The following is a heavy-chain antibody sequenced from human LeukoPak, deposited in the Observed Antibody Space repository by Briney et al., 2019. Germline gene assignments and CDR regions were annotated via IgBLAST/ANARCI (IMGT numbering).Heavy chain of an antibody. CDR2: IYYSGST. CDR1: GGSISSDH. D-gene: IGHD2/OR15-2a*01. Sequence: SETLSLTCTVSGGSISSDHWNWIRQPPGKGLKWIGCIYYSGSTYYNPSLKSRVTISVDMSKSQFSLRLTSVTAADTAVYYCARKNDFDIWGQGTLVTVSS. J-gene: IGHJ3*02. V-gene: IGHV4-59*01. CDR3: ARKNDFDI.